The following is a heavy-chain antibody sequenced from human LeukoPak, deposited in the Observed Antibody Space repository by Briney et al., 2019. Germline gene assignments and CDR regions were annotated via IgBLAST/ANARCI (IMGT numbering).Heavy chain of an antibody. V-gene: IGHV3-23*01. Sequence: GGSLRLSCAASGFNFSIYAMSWVRQAPGRGLQWVSGISASGATTYYADSLKGRFTVSRDISKNTLYLQMNSLRAEDTAIYCAKVRKGVGAFDLWGQGTMVTVSS. CDR2: ISASGATT. D-gene: IGHD3-16*01. J-gene: IGHJ3*01. CDR1: GFNFSIYA. CDR3: AKVRKGVGAFDL.